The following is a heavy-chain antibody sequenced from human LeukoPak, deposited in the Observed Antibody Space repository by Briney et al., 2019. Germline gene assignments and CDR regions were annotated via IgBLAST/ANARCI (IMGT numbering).Heavy chain of an antibody. J-gene: IGHJ4*02. V-gene: IGHV3-9*01. D-gene: IGHD1-20*01. CDR3: AREEGYNWNYFDY. CDR2: ISWNSGSI. CDR1: GFTFDDYA. Sequence: GGSLRLSCAASGFTFDDYAMHWVRQAPGKGLEWVSGISWNSGSIGYAGSVKGRFTISRDNAKNSLYLQMNSLRAEDTAVYYCAREEGYNWNYFDYWGQGTLVTVSS.